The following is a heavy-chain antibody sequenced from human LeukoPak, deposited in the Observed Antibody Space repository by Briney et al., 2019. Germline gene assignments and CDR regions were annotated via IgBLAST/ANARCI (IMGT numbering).Heavy chain of an antibody. V-gene: IGHV4-39*07. CDR2: IYYSGST. CDR3: ARYNWNDGTLFDY. CDR1: GGSISSSSYY. J-gene: IGHJ4*02. D-gene: IGHD1-1*01. Sequence: PSETLSLTCTVSGGSISSSSYYWGWIRQPPGKGLELIGIIYYSGSTYYNPSLKSRVTISVDTSKNQFSLKLSSVTAADTAVYYCARYNWNDGTLFDYWGQGTLVTVSS.